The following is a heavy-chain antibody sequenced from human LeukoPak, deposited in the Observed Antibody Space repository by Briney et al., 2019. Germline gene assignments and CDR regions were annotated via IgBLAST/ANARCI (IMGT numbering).Heavy chain of an antibody. Sequence: PGGSLRLFCVASGFTFSNYAMSWVRQAPGKGLEFLANIRYDGTVKNYMDSVKGRFTISRDNPKNSLYLQMDSLRADDTAVYYCARDPDSSSFDYWGQGVLVTVSS. CDR3: ARDPDSSSFDY. J-gene: IGHJ4*02. CDR1: GFTFSNYA. V-gene: IGHV3-7*01. D-gene: IGHD6-13*01. CDR2: IRYDGTVK.